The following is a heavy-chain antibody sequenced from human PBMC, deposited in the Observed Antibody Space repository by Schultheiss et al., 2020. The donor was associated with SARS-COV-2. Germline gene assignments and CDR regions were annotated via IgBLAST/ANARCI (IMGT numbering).Heavy chain of an antibody. J-gene: IGHJ2*01. CDR1: GSTFSSYW. CDR2: IKQDGTDQ. Sequence: GGSLRLSCAASGSTFSSYWMSWVRQAPGKGLEWVANIKQDGTDQYYVDSVKGRFTISKDNANNFLYLQMNSLRAEDTAVYYCAKTGPLGWYFDLWGRGTLVTVSS. V-gene: IGHV3-7*01. CDR3: AKTGPLGWYFDL.